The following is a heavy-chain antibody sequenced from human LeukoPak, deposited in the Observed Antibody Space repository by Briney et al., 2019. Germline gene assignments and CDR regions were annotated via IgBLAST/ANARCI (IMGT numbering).Heavy chain of an antibody. V-gene: IGHV3-30-3*01. CDR2: ISYDGSNK. D-gene: IGHD3-3*02. Sequence: GGSLRLPCAASGFTFSSYAMHWVRQAPGKGLEWEAVISYDGSNKYYADSVKGRFTISRDNSKNTLYLQMNSLRAEDTAVYYCARSDAEGSFSAYYYYYYGMDVWGQGTTVTVSS. CDR3: ARSDAEGSFSAYYYYYYGMDV. CDR1: GFTFSSYA. J-gene: IGHJ6*02.